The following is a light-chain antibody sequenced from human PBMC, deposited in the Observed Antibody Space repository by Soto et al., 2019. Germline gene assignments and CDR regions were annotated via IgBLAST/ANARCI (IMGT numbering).Light chain of an antibody. CDR2: RND. V-gene: IGLV1-47*01. J-gene: IGLJ2*01. CDR3: ATWYDSLSGVV. CDR1: SSNIGTNY. Sequence: QSVLTQPPSASATPGQRVTISCSGTSSNIGTNYVYWYQQLPGTAPKLLIYRNDHRPFGVPDRFSGSKSGTSASLDIVGLRSEDEADYYCATWYDSLSGVVFGGGTKLTVL.